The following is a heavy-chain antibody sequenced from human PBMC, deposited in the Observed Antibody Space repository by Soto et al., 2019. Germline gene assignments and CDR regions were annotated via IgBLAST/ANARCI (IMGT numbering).Heavy chain of an antibody. J-gene: IGHJ4*02. CDR1: DDSIISDSYC. CDR2: VYYRGST. CDR3: ARQSGAPASSPYYFDY. D-gene: IGHD3-10*01. V-gene: IGHV4-39*01. Sequence: SETLSLTCTVSDDSIISDSYCWGWIRQPPGRGLEWIGSVYYRGSTYHTPSLKSRVVISADTSKNQFSLILSSVTAADTAVYFCARQSGAPASSPYYFDYWGRGALVTVSS.